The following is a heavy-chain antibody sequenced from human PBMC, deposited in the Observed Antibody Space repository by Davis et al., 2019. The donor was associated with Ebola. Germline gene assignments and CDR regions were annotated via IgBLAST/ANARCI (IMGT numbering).Heavy chain of an antibody. CDR2: INHSGST. CDR1: GGSISSYY. CDR3: ARDFPYYYYGMDV. V-gene: IGHV4-34*01. Sequence: ESLKISCTVSGGSISSYYWSWIRQPPGKGLEWIGEINHSGSTNYNPSLKSRVTISVDTSKNQFSLKLSSVTAADTAVYYCARDFPYYYYGMDVWGQGTTVTVSS. J-gene: IGHJ6*02.